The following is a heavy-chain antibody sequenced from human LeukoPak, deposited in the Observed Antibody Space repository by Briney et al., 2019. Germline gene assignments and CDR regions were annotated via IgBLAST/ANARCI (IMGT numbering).Heavy chain of an antibody. D-gene: IGHD3-10*01. V-gene: IGHV3-48*01. J-gene: IGHJ4*02. Sequence: GGSLRLSCAASGFTFSSYSMNWVRQAPGEGLEWVSYISSLSGTIYYADSVKGRFTISRDNAKNSLYLQMDSLRAEDTAVYYCARDLRMVRGVTPYWGQGTLVTVSS. CDR1: GFTFSSYS. CDR3: ARDLRMVRGVTPY. CDR2: ISSLSGTI.